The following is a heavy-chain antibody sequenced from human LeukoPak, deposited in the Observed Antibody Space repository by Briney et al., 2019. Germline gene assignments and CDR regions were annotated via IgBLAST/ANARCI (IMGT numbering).Heavy chain of an antibody. J-gene: IGHJ4*02. D-gene: IGHD5-18*01. V-gene: IGHV4-38-2*02. CDR1: GYSISSDYY. CDR2: LSHSGST. Sequence: SETLSLTCTVSGYSISSDYYWGWIRQPPGKGLEWIASLSHSGSTYYNPYLKSRVTISVDTSKNQFSLKVTSVTAADTALYYCARERIERYTYASSDFDYWGRGTLVTVSS. CDR3: ARERIERYTYASSDFDY.